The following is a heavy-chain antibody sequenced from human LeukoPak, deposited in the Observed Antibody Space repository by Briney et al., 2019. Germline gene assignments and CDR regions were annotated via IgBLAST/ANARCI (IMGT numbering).Heavy chain of an antibody. Sequence: PSETLSLTCTVSGGSISSYYWSWIRQPPGKGLDCIGYIYYSGSTKYNPSLKSRVTISVDTSKNQFSPHLTSVTAADTAVYYCARGITRARAFDIWGQGTMVTVSS. CDR3: ARGITRARAFDI. CDR2: IYYSGST. D-gene: IGHD3-10*01. CDR1: GGSISSYY. V-gene: IGHV4-59*01. J-gene: IGHJ3*02.